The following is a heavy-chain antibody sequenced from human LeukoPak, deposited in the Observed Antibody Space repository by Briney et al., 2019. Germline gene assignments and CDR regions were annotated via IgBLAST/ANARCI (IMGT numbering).Heavy chain of an antibody. D-gene: IGHD5-12*01. Sequence: GASVKVSCKTSGFTFTTYYIHRVRQAPGQGPEWMGWINPNSGDTKYARKFQGRVIMARDTSITTAYMELRRLTSDDTAMYYCAKDRAHVGTMVDVFDFWGQGTMVTVSS. CDR1: GFTFTTYY. V-gene: IGHV1-2*02. J-gene: IGHJ3*01. CDR3: AKDRAHVGTMVDVFDF. CDR2: INPNSGDT.